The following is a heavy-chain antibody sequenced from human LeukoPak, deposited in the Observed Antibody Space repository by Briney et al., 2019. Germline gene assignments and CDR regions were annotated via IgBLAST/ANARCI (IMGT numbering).Heavy chain of an antibody. J-gene: IGHJ4*02. CDR2: INHSGST. CDR3: ARGRRLAYDSSGYYY. V-gene: IGHV4-34*01. D-gene: IGHD3-22*01. CDR1: GGSFSGYY. Sequence: TSETLSLTCAVYGGSFSGYYWSWIRQPPGKGPEWIGEINHSGSTNYNPSLKSRVTISVDTSKNQFSLKLSSVTAADTAVYYCARGRRLAYDSSGYYYWGQGTLVTVSS.